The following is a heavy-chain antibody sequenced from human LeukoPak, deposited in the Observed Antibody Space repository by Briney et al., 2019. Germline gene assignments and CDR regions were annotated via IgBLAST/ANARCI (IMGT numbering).Heavy chain of an antibody. J-gene: IGHJ4*02. Sequence: GGSLRLSCAASGFTFSSYWMSWVRQAPGKGLEWVANIKQDGSEKYYVDSVKGRFTISRDNAKNSLYLQMNSLRAEDTAVYYCARVNYYDSSARGGDFDYWGQGTLVTVSS. CDR3: ARVNYYDSSARGGDFDY. CDR2: IKQDGSEK. V-gene: IGHV3-7*01. CDR1: GFTFSSYW. D-gene: IGHD3-22*01.